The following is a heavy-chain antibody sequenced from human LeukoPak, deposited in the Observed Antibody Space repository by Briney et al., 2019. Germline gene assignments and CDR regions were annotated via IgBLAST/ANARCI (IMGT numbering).Heavy chain of an antibody. CDR3: ARSPDSSGWYLDY. V-gene: IGHV4-31*03. CDR2: IYYSGST. CDR1: GGSISSGGYY. J-gene: IGHJ4*02. D-gene: IGHD6-19*01. Sequence: SETLSLTCTVSGGSISSGGYYWRWIRQHPGKGLEWIGYIYYSGSTYYNPSLKSRVTISVDTSKNQFSLKLSSVTAADTAVYYCARSPDSSGWYLDYWGQGTLVTVSS.